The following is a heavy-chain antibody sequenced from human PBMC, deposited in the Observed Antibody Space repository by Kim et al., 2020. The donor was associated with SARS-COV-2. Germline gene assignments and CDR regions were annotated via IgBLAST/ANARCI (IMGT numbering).Heavy chain of an antibody. V-gene: IGHV1-3*02. J-gene: IGHJ4*02. Sequence: YSQEFQGRVTSTRDTSASTAYMELSSLSSEDMAVYYCARGGYSVYGHFDYWGQGTLVTVSS. D-gene: IGHD5-12*01. CDR3: ARGGYSVYGHFDY.